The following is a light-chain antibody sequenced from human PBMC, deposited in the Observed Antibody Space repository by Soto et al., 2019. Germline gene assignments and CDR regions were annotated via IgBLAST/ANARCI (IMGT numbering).Light chain of an antibody. V-gene: IGLV1-51*01. CDR2: DNN. CDR3: GAWDSSLMGVV. J-gene: IGLJ2*01. CDR1: SSNVGNNY. Sequence: QSVLTQPPSVSAAPGQKVTISCSGSSSNVGNNYVSWYQQLPGTAPKLLIYDNNKRPSGIPDRFSGSKSATSATLDIIALQTGDEADYYCGAWDSSLMGVVFGGGTKVTVL.